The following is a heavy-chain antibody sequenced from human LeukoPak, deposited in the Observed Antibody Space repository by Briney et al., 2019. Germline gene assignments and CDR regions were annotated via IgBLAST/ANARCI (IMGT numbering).Heavy chain of an antibody. CDR3: ARAGLYYGDYGDYYYGMDV. D-gene: IGHD4-17*01. V-gene: IGHV4-59*01. CDR2: IYYSGST. Sequence: SETLSLTCTVSGGSISSYYWSWIRQPPGKGLEWIGYIYYSGSTNHNPSLKSRVTISVDTSKNQFSLKLSSVTAADTAVYYCARAGLYYGDYGDYYYGMDVWGQGTTVTVSS. J-gene: IGHJ6*02. CDR1: GGSISSYY.